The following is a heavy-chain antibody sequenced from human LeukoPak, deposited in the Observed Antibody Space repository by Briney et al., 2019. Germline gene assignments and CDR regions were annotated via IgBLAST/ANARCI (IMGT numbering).Heavy chain of an antibody. Sequence: GSSVKVSCKASGGTFSSYAISWVRQAPGQGLEWMGGIIPIFDTANYAQKFQGRVTITADESTSTAYMELSSLRSEDTAVYYCATRYCTNGVCSNTYYYYYGMDVWDQGTTVTVSS. J-gene: IGHJ6*02. CDR3: ATRYCTNGVCSNTYYYYYGMDV. V-gene: IGHV1-69*01. CDR2: IIPIFDTA. D-gene: IGHD2-8*01. CDR1: GGTFSSYA.